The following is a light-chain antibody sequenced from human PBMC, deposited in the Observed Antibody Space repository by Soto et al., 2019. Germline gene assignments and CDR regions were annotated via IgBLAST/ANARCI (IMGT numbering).Light chain of an antibody. J-gene: IGKJ4*01. Sequence: DIQMTQSPSSLSASVGDRVTITCRASQSISSYLNWYQQKPGKAPKLLIYAASSLQSGVPSRFSGSGSGTDFTPTISSLQPEDFATYYCQQSYSTPLTFGGGTKLEIK. CDR3: QQSYSTPLT. CDR1: QSISSY. V-gene: IGKV1-39*01. CDR2: AAS.